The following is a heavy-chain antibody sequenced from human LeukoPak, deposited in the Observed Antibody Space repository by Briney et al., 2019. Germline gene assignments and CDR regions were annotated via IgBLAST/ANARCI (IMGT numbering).Heavy chain of an antibody. CDR2: IIPILGIA. CDR3: ARDLTSLVSDP. V-gene: IGHV1-69*04. J-gene: IGHJ5*02. D-gene: IGHD2-2*01. CDR1: GYTFTGYY. Sequence: ASVKVSCKASGYTFTGYYMHWVRQAPGQGLEWMGRIIPILGIANYAQKFQGRVTITADKSTSTAYMELSSLRSEDTAVYYCARDLTSLVSDPWGQGTLVTVSS.